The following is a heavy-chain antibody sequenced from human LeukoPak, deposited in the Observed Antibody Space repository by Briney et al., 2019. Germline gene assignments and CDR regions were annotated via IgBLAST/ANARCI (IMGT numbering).Heavy chain of an antibody. CDR1: GFTFSSYA. D-gene: IGHD3-10*01. CDR2: ISYDGSNK. Sequence: GGSLRLSCAASGFTFSSYAMHWVRQAPGKGLEWVAVISYDGSNKYYADSVKGRFTISRDNSKNTVYPQMNSLRPEDTAVYYCARDSVIDYWGQGTLVTVSS. V-gene: IGHV3-30-3*01. CDR3: ARDSVIDY. J-gene: IGHJ4*02.